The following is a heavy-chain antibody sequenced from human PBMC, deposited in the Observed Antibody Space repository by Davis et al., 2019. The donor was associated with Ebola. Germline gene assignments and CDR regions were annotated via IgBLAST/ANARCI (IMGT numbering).Heavy chain of an antibody. CDR2: ISYDGSNK. CDR1: GFTFSSYA. Sequence: PGGSLRLSCAASGFTFSSYAMHWVRQAPGKGLEWVAVISYDGSNKYYADSVKGRFTISRDNSKNTLYLQMNSLRAEDTAVYYCARVECSSTSCLSGMDVWGQGTTVTVSS. CDR3: ARVECSSTSCLSGMDV. V-gene: IGHV3-30-3*01. D-gene: IGHD2-2*01. J-gene: IGHJ6*02.